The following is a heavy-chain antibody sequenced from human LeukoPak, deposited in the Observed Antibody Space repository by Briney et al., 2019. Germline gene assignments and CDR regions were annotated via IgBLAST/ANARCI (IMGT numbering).Heavy chain of an antibody. V-gene: IGHV3-21*01. D-gene: IGHD6-13*01. CDR3: GRELAAAGNFDY. CDR1: GFTFSSYS. J-gene: IGHJ4*02. Sequence: GGSLRLSCAASGFTFSSYSMNWVRQAPGKGLEWVSSISSSSSYIYYADSVKGRFTISRDTAKNSLYLQMNSLRAEDTAVYYCGRELAAAGNFDYWGQGTLVTVSS. CDR2: ISSSSSYI.